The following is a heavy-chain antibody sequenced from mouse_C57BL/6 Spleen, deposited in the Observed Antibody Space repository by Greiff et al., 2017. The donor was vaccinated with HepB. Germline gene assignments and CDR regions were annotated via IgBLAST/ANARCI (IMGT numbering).Heavy chain of an antibody. J-gene: IGHJ2*01. D-gene: IGHD2-4*01. V-gene: IGHV1-61*01. CDR3: ARGYDYGFDY. CDR1: GHTFPRYW. CDR2: IYPSDSET. Sequence: QVHLKQPGAELVRPGSSVKLSCKASGHTFPRYWMDWVKQRPGQGLEWIGNIYPSDSETHYNQKFKDKATLTVDKSSSTAYMQLSSLTSEDSAVYYCARGYDYGFDYWGQGTTLTVSS.